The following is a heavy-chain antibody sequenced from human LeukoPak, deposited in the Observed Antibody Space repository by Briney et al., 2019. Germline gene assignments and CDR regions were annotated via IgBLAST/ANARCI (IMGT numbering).Heavy chain of an antibody. D-gene: IGHD4-17*01. CDR3: ARFLGRTVTGSYFQH. CDR2: IYPGDSDT. Sequence: GKSLKISCKGSGYSFTSYWIGWVRQMPGKGLEWMGIIYPGDSDTRYSPSFQGQVTISADKSISTAYLQWSSLKASDTAMYYCARFLGRTVTGSYFQHWGQGTLVTVSS. J-gene: IGHJ1*01. CDR1: GYSFTSYW. V-gene: IGHV5-51*01.